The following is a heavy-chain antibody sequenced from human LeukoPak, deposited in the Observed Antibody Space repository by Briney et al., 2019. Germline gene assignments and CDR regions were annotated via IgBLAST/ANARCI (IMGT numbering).Heavy chain of an antibody. J-gene: IGHJ6*02. D-gene: IGHD5-18*01. Sequence: GGSLRLSCAASGFTFTSYAMTWVRQAPGKGLEWVSSVCGNTYYADSVKGRFSISRHNSKNMLYLPMDSLRAGDTALYYCAKERGAGYGYGMDVWGQGTTVTVSS. V-gene: IGHV3-23*01. CDR3: AKERGAGYGYGMDV. CDR1: GFTFTSYA. CDR2: VCGNT.